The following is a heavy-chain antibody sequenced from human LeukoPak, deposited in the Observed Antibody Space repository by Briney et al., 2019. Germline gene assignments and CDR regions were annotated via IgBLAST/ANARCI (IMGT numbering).Heavy chain of an antibody. D-gene: IGHD3-22*01. CDR1: GYTFTSYD. Sequence: ASVKVSCKASGYTFTSYDINWVRQATGQGLEWMGWMNPNSGNTGYAQKFQGRVTITRNTSISTAYMELSSLRSEDTAMYYCARVAGGYYYDSSGYYSAEYFQHWGQGTLVTVSS. V-gene: IGHV1-8*01. J-gene: IGHJ1*01. CDR3: ARVAGGYYYDSSGYYSAEYFQH. CDR2: MNPNSGNT.